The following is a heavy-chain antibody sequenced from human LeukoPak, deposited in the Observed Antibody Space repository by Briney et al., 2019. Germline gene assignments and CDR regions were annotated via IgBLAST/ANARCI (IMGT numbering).Heavy chain of an antibody. CDR3: ASGYSSSWATFDY. J-gene: IGHJ4*02. D-gene: IGHD6-13*01. Sequence: GGSLRLSCEASGFSFSDHWMNWFRQAPGKGLEWVATIKKDGSEQYYVDSMKGRSTISRDNAKNSLYLQMNSLRAEDTAVYYCASGYSSSWATFDYWGQGTLVTVSS. V-gene: IGHV3-7*01. CDR1: GFSFSDHW. CDR2: IKKDGSEQ.